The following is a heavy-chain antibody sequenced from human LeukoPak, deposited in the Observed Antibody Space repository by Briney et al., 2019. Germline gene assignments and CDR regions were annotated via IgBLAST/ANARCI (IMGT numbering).Heavy chain of an antibody. CDR2: LSADNGNT. CDR3: ATRRGDSDYGRRGYAFDI. D-gene: IGHD5-12*01. Sequence: ASVRVSSEPSGYTFTSYGISCVPHAPGRGLEYMLWLSADNGNTNYAQKLQGRVTMTTDTSTSTAYMELRSLRSDDTAVYYGATRRGDSDYGRRGYAFDIWGQGTMVTVSS. J-gene: IGHJ3*02. CDR1: GYTFTSYG. V-gene: IGHV1-18*01.